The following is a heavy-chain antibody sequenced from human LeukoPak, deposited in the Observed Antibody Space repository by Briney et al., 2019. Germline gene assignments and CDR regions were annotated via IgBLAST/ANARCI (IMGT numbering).Heavy chain of an antibody. J-gene: IGHJ6*02. Sequence: GGSLRLSCAASGFTFSNYSMNWVRQAPGKGLEWVSYISSSSSTIYYADSVKGRFTISRDNSKNTLYLQTNSLRAEDTAVYYCARGGSSSSYYYYYGVDVWGQGTTVTVSS. D-gene: IGHD6-6*01. CDR2: ISSSSSTI. CDR1: GFTFSNYS. CDR3: ARGGSSSSYYYYYGVDV. V-gene: IGHV3-48*01.